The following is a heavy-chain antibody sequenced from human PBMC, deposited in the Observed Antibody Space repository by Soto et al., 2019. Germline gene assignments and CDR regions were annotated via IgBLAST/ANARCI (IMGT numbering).Heavy chain of an antibody. J-gene: IGHJ6*02. CDR3: ARQDGDQVLPNYYYYAMDV. D-gene: IGHD2-2*01. CDR2: IYYSGST. CDR1: GGSISSSSYY. V-gene: IGHV4-39*01. Sequence: PSETLSLTCTVSGGSISSSSYYWGWIRQPPGKGLEWIGSIYYSGSTYYNPSLKSRVTIAVDTSKNQFSLKLSSVTAADTAVYYCARQDGDQVLPNYYYYAMDVWGQGTTVTVSS.